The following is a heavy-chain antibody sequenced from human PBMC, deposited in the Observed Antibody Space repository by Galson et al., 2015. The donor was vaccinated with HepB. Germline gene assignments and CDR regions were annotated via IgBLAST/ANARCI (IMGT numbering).Heavy chain of an antibody. CDR1: GGSIASGSYY. D-gene: IGHD3-10*01. Sequence: LSLTCTVSGGSIASGSYYWTWIRQHPGKGLEWIGYIYYSGRADYNPSLKNRGAISVDSSKNQISLRLASVTAADTAVYYCASGYDSGNSDAFNLWGQGTMVTVSA. J-gene: IGHJ3*01. CDR2: IYYSGRA. CDR3: ASGYDSGNSDAFNL. V-gene: IGHV4-31*03.